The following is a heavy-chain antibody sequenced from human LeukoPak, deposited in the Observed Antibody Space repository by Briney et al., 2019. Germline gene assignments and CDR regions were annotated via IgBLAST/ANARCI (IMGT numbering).Heavy chain of an antibody. CDR3: ATTEIFDY. V-gene: IGHV7-4-1*02. CDR1: RYTFTSSA. Sequence: ASVKVSCKASRYTFTSSAMNWVRQAPGQGLEWMGWINTNTGNPTYARGFTGRFVFSLDTSVTTAYLQISSLKAEVTAVYYCATTEIFDYWGQGTLVTVSS. J-gene: IGHJ4*02. CDR2: INTNTGNP.